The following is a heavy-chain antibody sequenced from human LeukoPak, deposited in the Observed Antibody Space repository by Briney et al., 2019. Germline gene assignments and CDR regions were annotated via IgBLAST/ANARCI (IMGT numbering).Heavy chain of an antibody. CDR3: ARRLGATQPYFDF. CDR2: IHPGDSET. Sequence: GESLKISCKASGYRFTCYWIGWVRQMPGKGLECMGIIHPGDSETRYSPSFQGQVTISADKSISTAYLQWSGLKASDTAMYYCARRLGATQPYFDFWGQGALVTVSS. J-gene: IGHJ4*02. V-gene: IGHV5-51*01. CDR1: GYRFTCYW. D-gene: IGHD1-26*01.